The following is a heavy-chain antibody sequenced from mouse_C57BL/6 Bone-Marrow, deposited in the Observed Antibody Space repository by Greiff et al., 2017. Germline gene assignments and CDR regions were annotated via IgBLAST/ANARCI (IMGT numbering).Heavy chain of an antibody. CDR3: ARECYFLFAY. J-gene: IGHJ3*01. CDR1: GFTFSSYA. V-gene: IGHV5-4*01. Sequence: EVQLVESGGGLVKPGGSLKLSCAASGFTFSSYAMSWVRQTPEKRLEWVATISDGGSYTYYPDNVKGRFTLSRDNAKNDLYLQMSHLKSEDTAMYYFARECYFLFAYWGQGTLVTVSA. D-gene: IGHD2-12*01. CDR2: ISDGGSYT.